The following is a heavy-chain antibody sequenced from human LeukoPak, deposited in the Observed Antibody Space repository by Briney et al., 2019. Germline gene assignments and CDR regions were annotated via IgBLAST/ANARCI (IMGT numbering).Heavy chain of an antibody. CDR2: IYHSGST. CDR3: ARPTCYSSGCHHYYYYMDV. V-gene: IGHV4-4*02. Sequence: SETLSLTCTVSGGSISSSNWWNWVRQPPGKGLEWIGEIYHSGSTNYNPSLKSRVTISVDKSKNQFSLKLSSVTAADTAVYYCARPTCYSSGCHHYYYYMDVWGKGTTVTVSS. J-gene: IGHJ6*03. CDR1: GGSISSSNW. D-gene: IGHD6-19*01.